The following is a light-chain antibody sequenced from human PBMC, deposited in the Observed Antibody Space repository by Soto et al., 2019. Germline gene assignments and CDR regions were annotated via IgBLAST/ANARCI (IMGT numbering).Light chain of an antibody. Sequence: QSALTQPASVSGSPGQSITISCIGTSSDIGGYDFVSWYQQHPGKAPKLLIYDVTNRPSGVSYRFSGSKSGNTASLTISGLQAEDEADYYCNSYRTCSTYVFGTGTKLTVL. CDR1: SSDIGGYDF. CDR2: DVT. J-gene: IGLJ1*01. V-gene: IGLV2-14*01. CDR3: NSYRTCSTYV.